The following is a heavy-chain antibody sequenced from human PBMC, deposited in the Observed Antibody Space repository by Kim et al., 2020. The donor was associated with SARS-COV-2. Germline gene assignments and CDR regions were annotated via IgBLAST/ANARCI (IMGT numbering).Heavy chain of an antibody. Sequence: SETLSLTCTVSGGSISSYYWSWIRQPPGKGLEWIGYIYYSGSTNYNPSLKSRVTISVDTSKNQFSLKLSSVTAADTAVYYCARGDFFDWFPDYWGQGTLVTVSS. CDR2: IYYSGST. D-gene: IGHD3-9*01. CDR3: ARGDFFDWFPDY. V-gene: IGHV4-59*08. CDR1: GGSISSYY. J-gene: IGHJ4*02.